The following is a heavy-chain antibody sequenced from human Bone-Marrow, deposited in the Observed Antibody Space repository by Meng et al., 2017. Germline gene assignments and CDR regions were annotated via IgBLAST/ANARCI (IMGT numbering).Heavy chain of an antibody. Sequence: QGQLHLGAQGVLSPSWTPSLPCVVSVGSFRDYFMSWIRQPPGKGLEWIGEINHSGSTNYNPSLESRATISVDTSQNNLSLKLSSVTAADSAVYYCARGPTTMAHDFDYWGQGTLVTVSS. V-gene: IGHV4-34*01. D-gene: IGHD4-11*01. CDR3: ARGPTTMAHDFDY. CDR2: INHSGST. J-gene: IGHJ4*02. CDR1: VGSFRDYF.